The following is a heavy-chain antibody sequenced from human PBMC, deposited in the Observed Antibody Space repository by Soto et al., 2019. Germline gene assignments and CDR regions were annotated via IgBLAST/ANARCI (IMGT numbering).Heavy chain of an antibody. CDR3: ERDTKYYFDY. Sequence: PSETLSLTCTVSGGSISSYYWSWIRQPPGKGLEWIGYIYYSGSTNYNPSLKSRVTISVDTSKNQFSLKLSSVTAADTAVYYCERDTKYYFDYWGQGTLVTVSS. CDR2: IYYSGST. J-gene: IGHJ4*02. CDR1: GGSISSYY. D-gene: IGHD3-3*01. V-gene: IGHV4-59*01.